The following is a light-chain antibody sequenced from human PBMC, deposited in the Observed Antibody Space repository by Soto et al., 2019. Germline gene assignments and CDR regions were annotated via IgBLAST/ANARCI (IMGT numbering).Light chain of an antibody. CDR2: ETS. J-gene: IGLJ1*01. V-gene: IGLV7-46*01. Sequence: QAVVTQEPSLTVSPGGTVTLTCGSSTGTVTSGHFPYWFQQKPGQAPRTLIYETSNRHSWTPARFSGSLLGDKAALTLSGAQPEDEADYYCLLFFSGAPVFGLGTKVTVL. CDR3: LLFFSGAPV. CDR1: TGTVTSGHF.